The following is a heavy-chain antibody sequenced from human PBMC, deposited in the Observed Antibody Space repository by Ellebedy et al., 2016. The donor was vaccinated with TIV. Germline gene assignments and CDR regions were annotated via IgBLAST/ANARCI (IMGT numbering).Heavy chain of an antibody. CDR3: ASDSSRMIRGVMKGWFDP. D-gene: IGHD3-10*01. V-gene: IGHV1-69*05. CDR1: GGTVSGHV. CDR2: IIPLFGPV. J-gene: IGHJ5*02. Sequence: AASVKVSCQASGGTVSGHVITWVRQAPGQGLEWMGGIIPLFGPVNYAQQFQGRVTITTDEFTNTAYMELSSLSSEDTAVYYCASDSSRMIRGVMKGWFDPWGQGTLVTVAS.